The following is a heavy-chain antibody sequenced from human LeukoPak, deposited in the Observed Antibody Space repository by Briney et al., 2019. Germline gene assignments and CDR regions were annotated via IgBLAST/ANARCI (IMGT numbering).Heavy chain of an antibody. CDR1: GGSISSSSYY. D-gene: IGHD6-13*01. J-gene: IGHJ4*02. Sequence: SETLSLTCTVSGGSISSSSYYWGWIRQPPGKGLEWIGSIYYSGSTYYNPSLKSRVTISVDTSKNQFSLKLSSVTAADTAVYYCARVTGYRIEDYFDYWGQGTLVTVSS. V-gene: IGHV4-39*07. CDR3: ARVTGYRIEDYFDY. CDR2: IYYSGST.